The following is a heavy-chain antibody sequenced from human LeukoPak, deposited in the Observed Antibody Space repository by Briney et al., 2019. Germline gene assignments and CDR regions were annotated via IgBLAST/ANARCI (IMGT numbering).Heavy chain of an antibody. CDR2: IYISGST. V-gene: IGHV4-4*07. CDR3: ARVSGWPSETYYYYGMDV. J-gene: IGHJ6*02. Sequence: PSETLSLTCTVSGGSISSYYWSWIRQPAGKGLEWIGRIYISGSTNYNPSLKSRVTMSVDTSKNQFSLKLSSVTAADTAVYYCARVSGWPSETYYYYGMDVWGQGTTVTVSS. D-gene: IGHD6-19*01. CDR1: GGSISSYY.